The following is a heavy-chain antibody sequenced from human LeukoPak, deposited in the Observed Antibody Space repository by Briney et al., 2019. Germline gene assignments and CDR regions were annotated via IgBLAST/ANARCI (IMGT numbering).Heavy chain of an antibody. J-gene: IGHJ6*03. CDR1: GYTFTDYY. CDR2: INPNSGDT. D-gene: IGHD4-23*01. Sequence: ASVKVSCKASGYTFTDYYFHWVRQAPGQGLEDMGWINPNSGDTKYARKFQGRVTMTRDTSISTAYMELSSLTSDDTAMYYCARARLTTVVSKYYYMDVWGKGTTVTVSS. CDR3: ARARLTTVVSKYYYMDV. V-gene: IGHV1-2*02.